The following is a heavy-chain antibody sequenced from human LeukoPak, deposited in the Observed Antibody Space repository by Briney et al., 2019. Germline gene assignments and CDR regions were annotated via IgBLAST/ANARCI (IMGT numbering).Heavy chain of an antibody. V-gene: IGHV3-74*01. CDR2: INSDGSST. Sequence: GGSLRLSCAASGFTFSSYWMHWVRQAPGKVLVWVSRINSDGSSTSYADSVKGRFTISRDNAKNTLYLQMNSLRAEDTAVYYCARDLNYDFWSGNIDYWGQGTLVTVSS. D-gene: IGHD3-3*01. CDR1: GFTFSSYW. J-gene: IGHJ4*02. CDR3: ARDLNYDFWSGNIDY.